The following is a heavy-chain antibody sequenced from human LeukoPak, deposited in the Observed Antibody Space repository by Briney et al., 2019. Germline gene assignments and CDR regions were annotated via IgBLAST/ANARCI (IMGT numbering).Heavy chain of an antibody. Sequence: PGGSLRLSCAVSGFTVITNHMTWVRQAPGKGLEWVSATNDVDTAYYADTVRGRFTISRGSAKNTLYLQMKSLRADDTAVYYCARDMVHSSGAFDSWGQGTLVTVSS. CDR2: TNDVDTA. J-gene: IGHJ4*02. CDR1: GFTVITNH. V-gene: IGHV3-53*01. CDR3: ARDMVHSSGAFDS. D-gene: IGHD3-22*01.